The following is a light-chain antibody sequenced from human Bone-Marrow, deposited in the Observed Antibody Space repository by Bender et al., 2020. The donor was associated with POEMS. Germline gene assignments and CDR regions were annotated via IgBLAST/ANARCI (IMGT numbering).Light chain of an antibody. CDR2: INN. CDR3: AAWEDSLNGWV. Sequence: QSVLTQPPSASGTPGQRVTISCSGSSSNIGTNPVNWYQQLPGTAPKLLIYINNQRPSGVPDRFSASNSGDTASLTISGLQAEDEADYYCAAWEDSLNGWVFGGGTKLTVL. V-gene: IGLV1-44*01. J-gene: IGLJ3*02. CDR1: SSNIGTNP.